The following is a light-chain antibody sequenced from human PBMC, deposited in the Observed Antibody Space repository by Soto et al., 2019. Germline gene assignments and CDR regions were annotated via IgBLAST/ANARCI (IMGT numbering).Light chain of an antibody. CDR1: QIVSSSY. CDR3: QQHGSSPPSWT. J-gene: IGKJ1*01. Sequence: EIVLTQSPGTLSLSPGERATLFCRVSQIVSSSYLAWYQQKPGQAPRLLIYGASSSATGIPDRFSGSGSGTDFSLTISRLEPDDFAVYYCQQHGSSPPSWTFGQGTKVEIK. V-gene: IGKV3-20*01. CDR2: GAS.